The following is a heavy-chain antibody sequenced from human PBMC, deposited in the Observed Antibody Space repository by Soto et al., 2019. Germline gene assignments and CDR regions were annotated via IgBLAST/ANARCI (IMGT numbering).Heavy chain of an antibody. D-gene: IGHD5-12*01. CDR3: ARGDGGYESGWFDP. Sequence: ASVKVSCKASGYTVTSYGISWVRQAPGQGLEWMGWISAYNGNTNYAQKLQGRVTMTTDTSTSTAYMELRSLRSDDTAVYYCARGDGGYESGWFDPWGQGTLVTVSS. V-gene: IGHV1-18*01. CDR2: ISAYNGNT. CDR1: GYTVTSYG. J-gene: IGHJ5*02.